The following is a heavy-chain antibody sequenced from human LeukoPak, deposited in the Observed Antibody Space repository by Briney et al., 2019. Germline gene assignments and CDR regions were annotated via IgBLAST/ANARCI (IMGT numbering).Heavy chain of an antibody. V-gene: IGHV3-23*01. CDR3: VKTRDGLTIDHFDY. CDR2: ISGSGGGT. J-gene: IGHJ4*02. D-gene: IGHD5-24*01. Sequence: GGSLRLSCAAPRITFSSYAMSWVRQAPGKGLEWVSSISGSGGGTYYADSVKGRFTISRDNSKNTLYLQMNSLRAEDTAVYYCVKTRDGLTIDHFDYWGQGTLVTVSS. CDR1: RITFSSYA.